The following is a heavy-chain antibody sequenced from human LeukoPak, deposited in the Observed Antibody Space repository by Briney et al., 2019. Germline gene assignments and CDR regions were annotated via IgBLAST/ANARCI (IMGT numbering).Heavy chain of an antibody. D-gene: IGHD4-17*01. CDR2: FDPEDGET. Sequence: WASVKVSCKVSGYTLTELSMHGVRQAPGKGLEWMGGFDPEDGETIYAQKFQGRVTMTEDTSTDTAYMELSSLSSEDTAVYYCATVETTVTNCDYWGQGTLVTVSS. CDR3: ATVETTVTNCDY. CDR1: GYTLTELS. J-gene: IGHJ4*02. V-gene: IGHV1-24*01.